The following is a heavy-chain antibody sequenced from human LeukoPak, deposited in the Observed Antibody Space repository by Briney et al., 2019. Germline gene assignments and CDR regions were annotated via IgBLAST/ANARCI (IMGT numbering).Heavy chain of an antibody. CDR2: ISGGDTST. Sequence: GSLRLSCAASGFIFSSYAMNWVRQAPGKGLEWVSTISGGDTSTFYADSVKGRFTISRDNSKNTLYLQMNNLRAEDTAVYYCAKNLNGGNTHSDHWGQGTLVTVSS. CDR1: GFIFSSYA. J-gene: IGHJ4*02. D-gene: IGHD4-23*01. CDR3: AKNLNGGNTHSDH. V-gene: IGHV3-23*01.